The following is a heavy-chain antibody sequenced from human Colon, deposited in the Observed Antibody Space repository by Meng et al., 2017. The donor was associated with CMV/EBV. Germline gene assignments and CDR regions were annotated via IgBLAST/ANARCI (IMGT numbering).Heavy chain of an antibody. CDR3: ARGASFGVTAPDS. V-gene: IGHV3-23*01. J-gene: IGHJ4*02. Sequence: GESLKISCAASGFTFSAYTMTWVRQAPGKGLEWVSRIRGNGGNAAYADSVRDRFTISRDNSQNTLYLQMNSLRAEDTALYYCARGASFGVTAPDSWGQGTLVTVSS. CDR1: GFTFSAYT. CDR2: IRGNGGNA. D-gene: IGHD3-3*01.